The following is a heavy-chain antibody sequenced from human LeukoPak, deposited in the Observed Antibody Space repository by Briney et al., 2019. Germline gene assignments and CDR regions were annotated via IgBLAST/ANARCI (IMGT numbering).Heavy chain of an antibody. Sequence: SETLSLTCAVYGGSFSGYYWSWIRQPPGKGLEWIGEINHSGSTNYNPSPKSRVTISVDTSKNQFSLKLSSVTAADTAVYYCGRRWLSNGYFDYWGQGTLVTVPS. D-gene: IGHD6-19*01. CDR2: INHSGST. V-gene: IGHV4-34*01. J-gene: IGHJ4*02. CDR3: GRRWLSNGYFDY. CDR1: GGSFSGYY.